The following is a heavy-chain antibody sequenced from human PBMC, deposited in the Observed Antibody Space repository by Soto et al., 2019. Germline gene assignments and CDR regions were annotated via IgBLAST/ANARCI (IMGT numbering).Heavy chain of an antibody. D-gene: IGHD4-17*01. V-gene: IGHV4-39*01. CDR1: GGSMRSTNYY. J-gene: IGHJ4*02. Sequence: QLHLQESGPGLVTASETLSLTCTVSGGSMRSTNYYWGWIRQPPGKGLEWIGNVFFNGITFYKPSLESRVSISVDTSKSQFSLRLNSVTAADTAVYYCVRQVGDYYFDQLGQGTLVTVSS. CDR3: VRQVGDYYFDQ. CDR2: VFFNGIT.